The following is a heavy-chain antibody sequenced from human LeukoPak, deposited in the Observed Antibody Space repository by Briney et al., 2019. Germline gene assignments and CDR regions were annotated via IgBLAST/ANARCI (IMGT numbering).Heavy chain of an antibody. D-gene: IGHD5-24*01. V-gene: IGHV4-30-4*08. CDR2: IYYSGST. J-gene: IGHJ4*02. CDR3: ARGQRWLQSFDY. Sequence: SQTLSLTCTVSGGSISSGDYYWSCIRQPPGKGLEWIGYIYYSGSTYYNPSLKSRLSISVDTSKTQFSLKLNTVTAADTDVYYCARGQRWLQSFDYWGQGILVTVSS. CDR1: GGSISSGDYY.